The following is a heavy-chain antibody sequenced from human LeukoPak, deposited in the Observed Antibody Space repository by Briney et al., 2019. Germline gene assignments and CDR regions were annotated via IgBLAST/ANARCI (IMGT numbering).Heavy chain of an antibody. CDR1: GYSFRSHS. D-gene: IGHD1-26*01. V-gene: IGHV4-34*01. J-gene: IGHJ4*02. CDR3: ASLVTVGS. Sequence: GSLRLSXAGSGYSFRSHSMNWIRQPPGKGLEWIGEINHSGSTNYNPSLKSRVTISVDTSKNQFSLKLSSVTAADTAVYYCASLVTVGSWGQGTLVTVSS. CDR2: INHSGST.